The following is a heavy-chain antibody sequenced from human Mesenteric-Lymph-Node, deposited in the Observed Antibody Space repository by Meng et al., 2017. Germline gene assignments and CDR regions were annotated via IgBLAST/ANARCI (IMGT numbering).Heavy chain of an antibody. J-gene: IGHJ4*02. CDR2: INPNSGGT. CDR1: GYTFTGYY. D-gene: IGHD3-3*01. CDR3: ARAPTQAYYDFWSGYYTHLDY. V-gene: IGHV1-2*06. Sequence: ASVKVSCKASGYTFTGYYMHWVRQAPGQGLEWMGRINPNSGGTNYAQKFQGRVTMTRDTSISTAYMELSRLRSDDTAVYYCARAPTQAYYDFWSGYYTHLDYWGQGTLVTVSS.